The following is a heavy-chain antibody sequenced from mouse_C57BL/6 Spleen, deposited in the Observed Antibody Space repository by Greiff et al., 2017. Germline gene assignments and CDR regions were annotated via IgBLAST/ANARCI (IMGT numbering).Heavy chain of an antibody. V-gene: IGHV10-3*01. CDR3: VVITTVVATDYYAMDY. J-gene: IGHJ4*01. Sequence: EVMLVESGGGLVQPKGSLKLSCAASGFTFNTYAMHWVRQAPGKGLEWVARIRSKSSNYATYYADSVKDRFTISRDDSQSMLYLQMNNLKTEDTAMYYCVVITTVVATDYYAMDYWGQGTSVTVSS. CDR1: GFTFNTYA. D-gene: IGHD1-1*01. CDR2: IRSKSSNYAT.